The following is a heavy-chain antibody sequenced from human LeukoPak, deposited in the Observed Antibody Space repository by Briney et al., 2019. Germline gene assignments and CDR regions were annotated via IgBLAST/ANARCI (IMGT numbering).Heavy chain of an antibody. V-gene: IGHV3-23*01. Sequence: GGSLRLSCAASGFTFTTYAMRWVRQAPGMGLEWVSSISASGDNTYYADSVKGRFIISRDKSKNTFSLQMNSLRAEDTAIYCCAKDHGEWGQGTLVTVSS. J-gene: IGHJ4*02. CDR3: AKDHGE. CDR2: ISASGDNT. D-gene: IGHD2-21*01. CDR1: GFTFTTYA.